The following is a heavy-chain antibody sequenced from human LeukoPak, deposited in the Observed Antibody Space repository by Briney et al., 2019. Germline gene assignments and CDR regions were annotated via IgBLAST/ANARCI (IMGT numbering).Heavy chain of an antibody. Sequence: QAGGSLRLSCVASGFTFSNYAIHWVRQAPGKGLEYVSAITTNGGSTYYTNSVKGRFTISRDNSKNTLYLQMGSLRAEDMAVYYCARGEEGDGSYYYMDVWGKGTTVTVSS. V-gene: IGHV3-64*01. CDR1: GFTFSNYA. CDR2: ITTNGGST. D-gene: IGHD5-24*01. J-gene: IGHJ6*03. CDR3: ARGEEGDGSYYYMDV.